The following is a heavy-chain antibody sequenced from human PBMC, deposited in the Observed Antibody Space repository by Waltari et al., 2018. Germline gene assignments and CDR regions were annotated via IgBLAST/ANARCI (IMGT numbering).Heavy chain of an antibody. V-gene: IGHV3-23*01. CDR1: GFTFSNYA. CDR2: ISGSGGST. CDR3: AKGKMTTDAFDI. D-gene: IGHD4-17*01. Sequence: EVQLLESGGGLVQPGGSLRLSCAASGFTFSNYAMRWVRQAPGKGLEWVSAISGSGGSTYYADSVKGRFTISRDNSKNTLYLQMNSLRAEDTAVYYCAKGKMTTDAFDIWGQGTMVTVSS. J-gene: IGHJ3*02.